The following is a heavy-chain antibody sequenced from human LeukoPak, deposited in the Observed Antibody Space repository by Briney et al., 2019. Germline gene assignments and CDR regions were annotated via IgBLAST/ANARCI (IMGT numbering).Heavy chain of an antibody. J-gene: IGHJ5*02. Sequence: GGSLRLSCTASGFTFSSYSMNWVRQAPGKGLEWVSSITSSSDYIYYADSVKGRFTISRDNAENSLHLQMNSLRADDTAVYYCAREFKSGYGMWAWGQGTLVTVSS. D-gene: IGHD5-18*01. CDR3: AREFKSGYGMWA. CDR1: GFTFSSYS. V-gene: IGHV3-21*01. CDR2: ITSSSDYI.